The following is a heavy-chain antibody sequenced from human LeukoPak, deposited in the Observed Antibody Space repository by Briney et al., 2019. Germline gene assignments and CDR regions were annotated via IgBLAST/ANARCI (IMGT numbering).Heavy chain of an antibody. CDR1: GYTLTELS. D-gene: IGHD2/OR15-2a*01. CDR3: ATGELNYFGGPPPTPFDY. V-gene: IGHV1-24*01. J-gene: IGHJ4*02. Sequence: ASVKVSCKVSGYTLTELSMHWVRQAPGKGLEWMGGLDPEDGETIYAQKFQGRVTMTEDTSTDTAYMELSSLRSEDTAVYYCATGELNYFGGPPPTPFDYWGQGTLVTVSS. CDR2: LDPEDGET.